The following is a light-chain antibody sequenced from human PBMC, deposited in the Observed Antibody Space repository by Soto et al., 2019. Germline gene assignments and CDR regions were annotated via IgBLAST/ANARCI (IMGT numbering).Light chain of an antibody. V-gene: IGLV1-40*01. J-gene: IGLJ1*01. CDR2: GNS. CDR3: PPYDSTLSGFYV. Sequence: QSVLTQPPSVSGAPGQRVTISCTGSSSNIGANSDVHWYQQLAGAAPKLLIYGNSNRPSGVSDRFSGSKSGTSASLAITGVQAEDEAHYSPPPYDSTLSGFYVFGTGTKVTVL. CDR1: SSNIGANSD.